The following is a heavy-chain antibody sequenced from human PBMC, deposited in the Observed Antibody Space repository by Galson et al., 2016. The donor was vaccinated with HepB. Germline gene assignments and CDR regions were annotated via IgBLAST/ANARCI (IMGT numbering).Heavy chain of an antibody. J-gene: IGHJ6*02. CDR3: ARHRSNPQSLDCHYGPDG. D-gene: IGHD3/OR15-3a*01. V-gene: IGHV5-51*01. Sequence: QSGAEVKKPGESLKISCRVYGYSFTSYWLAWVRQMPGKGLEWMGIIYPGDSDTKYSPSLEGQVTTSVDKSINTAFLHWNSLQASDSGIYFRARHRSNPQSLDCHYGPDGWGQGTTVTVSS. CDR1: GYSFTSYW. CDR2: IYPGDSDT.